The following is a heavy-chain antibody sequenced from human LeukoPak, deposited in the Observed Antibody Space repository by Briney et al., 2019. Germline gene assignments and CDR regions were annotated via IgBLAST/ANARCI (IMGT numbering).Heavy chain of an antibody. Sequence: SETLSLTCTVSGGSISSGSYYWSWIRQPAGKGLEWIGRIYTSGSTNYNPSLKSRVTISVDTSKNQFSLKLSSVTAADTAVYYCARGSYYDSSGYYDYWGQGTLLTVSS. D-gene: IGHD3-22*01. J-gene: IGHJ4*02. CDR1: GGSISSGSYY. V-gene: IGHV4-61*02. CDR3: ARGSYYDSSGYYDY. CDR2: IYTSGST.